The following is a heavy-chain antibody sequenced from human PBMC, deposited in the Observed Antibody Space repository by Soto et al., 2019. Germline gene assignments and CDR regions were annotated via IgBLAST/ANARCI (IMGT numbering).Heavy chain of an antibody. J-gene: IGHJ4*02. Sequence: QLQLQESGPGLVKPSETLSLTCTVSGGSISSSSYYWGWIRQPPGKGLEWIGSIYYSGRTYYNPSLKSRVTITVDTSKNQFSLKLSSVTAADTAVYYCARFVVAATPFDYWGQGTLVTVSS. D-gene: IGHD2-15*01. CDR2: IYYSGRT. CDR3: ARFVVAATPFDY. CDR1: GGSISSSSYY. V-gene: IGHV4-39*01.